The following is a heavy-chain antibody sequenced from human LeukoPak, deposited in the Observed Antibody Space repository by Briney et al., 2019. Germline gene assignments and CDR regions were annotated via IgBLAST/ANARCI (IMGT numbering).Heavy chain of an antibody. CDR1: GCTFSNYG. J-gene: IGHJ4*02. D-gene: IGHD6-19*01. V-gene: IGHV1-18*04. CDR2: TSYNGNT. CDR3: ASHSGSGWQALGY. Sequence: ASVKVSCKASGCTFSNYGISWVRRAPGLGLEWMGWTSYNGNTNYAQKFQDRVTMTTDTSTTTAYMELRSLESDDTAVYYCASHSGSGWQALGYWGQGALVTVSS.